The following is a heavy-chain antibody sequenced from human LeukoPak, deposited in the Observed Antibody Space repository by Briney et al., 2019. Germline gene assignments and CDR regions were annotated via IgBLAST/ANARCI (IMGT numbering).Heavy chain of an antibody. J-gene: IGHJ4*02. CDR1: GFTFGDYG. V-gene: IGHV3-49*04. D-gene: IGHD5-18*01. Sequence: GRSLRLSCKASGFTFGDYGLSWVRQAPGKGLEGVGFIRSKAYGGTTEYAASVEGRFTISRDDSKSIAYLQMNSLKTEDTAVYYCTRVRGYSYGYGDYWGQGTLVTVSS. CDR3: TRVRGYSYGYGDY. CDR2: IRSKAYGGTT.